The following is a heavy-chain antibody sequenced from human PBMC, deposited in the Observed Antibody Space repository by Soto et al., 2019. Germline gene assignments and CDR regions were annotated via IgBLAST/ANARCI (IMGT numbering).Heavy chain of an antibody. CDR3: ARWPNTSSSARAFDA. Sequence: PSETLSLTCTVSGGSISSGDYYWSWIRQPPGKGLEWIGYIYYSGSTYYNPSLKSRVTISVDTSKNQFSLKLSSVTAADTAVYYCARWPNTSSSARAFDAWGQGTMVTVSS. CDR2: IYYSGST. V-gene: IGHV4-30-4*01. CDR1: GGSISSGDYY. J-gene: IGHJ3*01. D-gene: IGHD6-6*01.